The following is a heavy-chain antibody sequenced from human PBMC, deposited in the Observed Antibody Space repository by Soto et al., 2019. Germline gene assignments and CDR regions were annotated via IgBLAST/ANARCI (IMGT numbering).Heavy chain of an antibody. Sequence: SVKVSCKASGGTFSSYAISWVRQAPGQGLEWMGGIIPIFGTANYAQRFQGRVTITADESTSTAYMELSSLRSEDTAVYYCARSAYDSSGYHIDAFDIWGQGTMVTVSS. CDR3: ARSAYDSSGYHIDAFDI. CDR1: GGTFSSYA. CDR2: IIPIFGTA. D-gene: IGHD3-22*01. J-gene: IGHJ3*02. V-gene: IGHV1-69*13.